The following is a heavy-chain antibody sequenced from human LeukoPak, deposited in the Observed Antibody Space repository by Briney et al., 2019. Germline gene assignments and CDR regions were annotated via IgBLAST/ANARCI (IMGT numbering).Heavy chain of an antibody. Sequence: SETLSLTCTVSGGSISSSSYYWGWIRQPPGKGLEWIGSIYYSGSTNYNPSLKSRVTISVDTSKNQFSLKLSSVTAADTAVYYCATNHRRFKVFWSGYDSYNWFDPWGQGTLVTVSS. J-gene: IGHJ5*02. CDR2: IYYSGST. CDR1: GGSISSSSYY. V-gene: IGHV4-39*07. CDR3: ATNHRRFKVFWSGYDSYNWFDP. D-gene: IGHD3-3*01.